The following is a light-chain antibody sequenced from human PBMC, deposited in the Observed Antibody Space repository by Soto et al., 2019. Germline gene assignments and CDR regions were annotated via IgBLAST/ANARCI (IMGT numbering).Light chain of an antibody. CDR1: QTIYGN. J-gene: IGKJ5*01. CDR2: RAS. V-gene: IGKV3-15*01. CDR3: QQYGSSPRT. Sequence: EIVMTQSPATLSVSPGERATLCCGDSQTIYGNVHWYQQRPGQAHRLLTYRASARDTGIPDRFSGSGSGTEFTLTIGSLQSEDFAVYYCQQYGSSPRTFGQGTRLRL.